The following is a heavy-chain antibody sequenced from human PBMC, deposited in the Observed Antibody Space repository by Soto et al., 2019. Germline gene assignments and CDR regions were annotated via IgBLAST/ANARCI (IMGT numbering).Heavy chain of an antibody. Sequence: EVQLVESGGGLVQPGGSLRLSCAASGFTFSVSWMSWVRQAPGKGLEWVANIKQEGGEKYYVDSVKGRFTISRDNAKNSLYLQMNSLRAEDTAVYYCARDAYSTKATFAFWGQGTLVTVSS. D-gene: IGHD2-15*01. V-gene: IGHV3-7*05. CDR1: GFTFSVSW. J-gene: IGHJ4*02. CDR2: IKQEGGEK. CDR3: ARDAYSTKATFAF.